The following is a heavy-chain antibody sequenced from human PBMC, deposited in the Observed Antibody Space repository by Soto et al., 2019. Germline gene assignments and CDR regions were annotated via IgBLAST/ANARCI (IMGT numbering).Heavy chain of an antibody. Sequence: SETLSLTCSVSGGSISNYYWSWIRQSPGKGLEWIGYIYYNGNTHYNPSLRSRVTMSVDTSKNQFSLNLSSVTAADTAVYYCARAGLLVVPAGILQLDSWGQGTLVPAPQ. CDR2: IYYNGNT. CDR3: ARAGLLVVPAGILQLDS. J-gene: IGHJ4*02. V-gene: IGHV4-59*01. CDR1: GGSISNYY. D-gene: IGHD2-2*01.